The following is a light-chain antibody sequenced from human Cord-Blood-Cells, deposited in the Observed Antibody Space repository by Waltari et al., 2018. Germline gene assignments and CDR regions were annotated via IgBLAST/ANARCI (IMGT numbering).Light chain of an antibody. V-gene: IGKV3-11*01. CDR1: QSVSSY. Sequence: EIVLTQSPATLSLSPGERATLSCRPSQSVSSYLAWYQQKPGQAPRLLNYYASNRATGIPARFSGSGSGTDFTLTISSLEPEDFAVYYCQQRSNWLTFGGGTKVEIK. J-gene: IGKJ4*01. CDR3: QQRSNWLT. CDR2: YAS.